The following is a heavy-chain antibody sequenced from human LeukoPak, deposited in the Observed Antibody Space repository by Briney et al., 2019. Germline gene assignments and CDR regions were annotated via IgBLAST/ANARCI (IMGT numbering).Heavy chain of an antibody. Sequence: TGGSLRLSCAASGFTFSSYWMSWVRQAPGKGLEWVANIKQDGSEKYYVDSVKGRFTISRDNAENSLYLQMNSLRAEDTAVYYCARVGYYDSSGYFYVPYYFDYWGQGTLVTVSS. D-gene: IGHD3-22*01. CDR3: ARVGYYDSSGYFYVPYYFDY. CDR1: GFTFSSYW. V-gene: IGHV3-7*01. CDR2: IKQDGSEK. J-gene: IGHJ4*02.